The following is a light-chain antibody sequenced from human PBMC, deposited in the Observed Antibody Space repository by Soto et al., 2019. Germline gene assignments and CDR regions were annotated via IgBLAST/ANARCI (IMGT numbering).Light chain of an antibody. J-gene: IGLJ1*01. CDR2: RNN. CDR1: SSNIGSNY. Sequence: QSVLNQPPSASGTPGQRVTISCSGSSSNIGSNYVYWYQQLPGTAPKLLIYRNNQRPSGVPDRFSGSKSGTSASLAISGLRSEDEADYYCAAWDDSLSANYVFGTGTKVTVL. CDR3: AAWDDSLSANYV. V-gene: IGLV1-47*01.